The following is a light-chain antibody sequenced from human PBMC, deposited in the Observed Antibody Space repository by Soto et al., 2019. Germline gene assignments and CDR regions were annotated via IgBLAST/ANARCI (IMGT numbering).Light chain of an antibody. J-gene: IGLJ2*01. CDR3: GAWDRSLSGGV. CDR1: SSNIGSDY. V-gene: IGLV1-51*02. CDR2: ENN. Sequence: QSVLTQPPSVSAAPGQKVTISCSGSSSNIGSDYVSWYQQLPGTAPKLLIYENNKRPSGIPDRFSGSKSGTSATLGITGLQTGDEAVYYCGAWDRSLSGGVFGGGTKLTVL.